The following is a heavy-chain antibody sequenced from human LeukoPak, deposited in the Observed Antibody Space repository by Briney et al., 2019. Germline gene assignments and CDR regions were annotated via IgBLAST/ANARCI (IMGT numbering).Heavy chain of an antibody. Sequence: GGSLRLSCAASGFTFSSYSMNWVRQAPGKGLEWVSSISSSSSYIYYADSVKGRFTISRDNAKNSLYLQMNSLRADDTAVYYCARGDYCSGGSCYFTYYYYGMDVWGQGTTVTVSS. CDR2: ISSSSSYI. D-gene: IGHD2-15*01. V-gene: IGHV3-21*01. CDR1: GFTFSSYS. J-gene: IGHJ6*02. CDR3: ARGDYCSGGSCYFTYYYYGMDV.